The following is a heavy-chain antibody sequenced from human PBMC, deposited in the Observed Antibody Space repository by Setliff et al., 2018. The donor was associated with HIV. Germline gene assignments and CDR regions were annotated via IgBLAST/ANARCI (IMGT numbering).Heavy chain of an antibody. Sequence: GESLKISCKGSGYSFPTYWIAWVRQMPGKGLEWMGVIYPDESDSRYSPSFRGQVTISADKSINTAYLQWSSLKASDTAMYYCARVDMGYYYDSSGYSHFDHWGQETLVTVSS. CDR2: IYPDESDS. V-gene: IGHV5-51*01. CDR3: ARVDMGYYYDSSGYSHFDH. D-gene: IGHD3-22*01. CDR1: GYSFPTYW. J-gene: IGHJ4*02.